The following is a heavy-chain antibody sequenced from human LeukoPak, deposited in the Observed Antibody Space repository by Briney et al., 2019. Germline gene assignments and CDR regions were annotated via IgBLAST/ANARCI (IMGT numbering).Heavy chain of an antibody. CDR2: INPYNGNA. D-gene: IGHD3-22*01. CDR3: ARHSNYDDRSGYYLGAFDY. V-gene: IGHV1-18*01. CDR1: GYTFTSYA. Sequence: ASVKVSCKASGYTFTSYAISWVRQAPGQGLEWMGWINPYNGNAYYAQNVQGRVTMTTDTSTSTAYMELRSLRSDDTAVYYCARHSNYDDRSGYYLGAFDYWGQGTLVTVSS. J-gene: IGHJ4*02.